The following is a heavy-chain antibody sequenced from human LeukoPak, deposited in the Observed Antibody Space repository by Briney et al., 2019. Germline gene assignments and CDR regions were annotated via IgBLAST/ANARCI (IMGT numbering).Heavy chain of an antibody. Sequence: PSETLSLTCTVSGGSISSSSYYWGWIRQPPGKGLEWIGSIYYRGSAYYNPSLKSRVTISVDTSKNQFSLKLSSVTAADTAVYYCARGLRITLTVVALYYFDCWGQGTLVTVSS. J-gene: IGHJ4*02. CDR1: GGSISSSSYY. CDR2: IYYRGSA. V-gene: IGHV4-39*01. CDR3: ARGLRITLTVVALYYFDC. D-gene: IGHD3-22*01.